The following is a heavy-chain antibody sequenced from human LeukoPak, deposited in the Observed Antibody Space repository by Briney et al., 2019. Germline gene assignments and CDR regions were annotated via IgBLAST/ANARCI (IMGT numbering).Heavy chain of an antibody. V-gene: IGHV4-31*03. CDR1: GGSICRGGYY. CDR3: TREGNGGDHRWFDP. CDR2: IYSSGST. J-gene: IGHJ5*02. D-gene: IGHD2-21*02. Sequence: PSETLSLTCTVSGGSICRGGYYWTWIRQHPGKGLEWIGYIYSSGSTYYNPSLTSRVTISVDTSKNQFSLKLSSVTAADTAVYYCTREGNGGDHRWFDPWGQGILVTVSS.